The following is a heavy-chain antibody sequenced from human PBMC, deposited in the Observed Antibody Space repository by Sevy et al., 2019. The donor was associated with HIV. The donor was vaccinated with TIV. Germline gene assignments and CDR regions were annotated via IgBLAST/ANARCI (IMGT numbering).Heavy chain of an antibody. CDR1: GFDFANAW. CDR3: STDDLISY. Sequence: GGSLRLSCTASGFDFANAWMNWVRQAPGKGLEWVGHIKSITDGGAADYAAPVTGRFTISRHDSKNTLYLHMNSLEAEDTAGYYCSTDDLISYWGRGTLVTVSS. CDR2: IKSITDGGAA. J-gene: IGHJ4*02. V-gene: IGHV3-15*07.